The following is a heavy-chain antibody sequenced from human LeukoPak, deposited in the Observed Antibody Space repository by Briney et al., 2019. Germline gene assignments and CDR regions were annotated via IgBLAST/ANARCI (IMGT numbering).Heavy chain of an antibody. CDR3: ARDDYSNYGIDY. Sequence: ASVKVSCKASVYTFTSYYMHWVRQPPAQELEGMGIINASGGSTSYEQKLQGRVNMTRDTSTSTVYMELSSLRSEDTAVYYCARDDYSNYGIDYWGQGTLVTVSS. D-gene: IGHD4-11*01. CDR1: VYTFTSYY. J-gene: IGHJ4*02. CDR2: INASGGST. V-gene: IGHV1-46*01.